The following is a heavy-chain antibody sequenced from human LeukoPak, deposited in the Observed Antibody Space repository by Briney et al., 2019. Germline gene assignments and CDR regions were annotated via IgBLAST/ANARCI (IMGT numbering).Heavy chain of an antibody. Sequence: SETLSLTCAVYGGSFSGYYWSWIRQPPGKGLEWIGYIYFSGSTSYNPSLKSRVTISVDRSKNQFSLKLSSVAAADTAVYYCARSYDTNFDYWGQGTLVTVSS. CDR2: IYFSGST. V-gene: IGHV4-59*01. D-gene: IGHD3-3*01. CDR1: GGSFSGYY. CDR3: ARSYDTNFDY. J-gene: IGHJ4*02.